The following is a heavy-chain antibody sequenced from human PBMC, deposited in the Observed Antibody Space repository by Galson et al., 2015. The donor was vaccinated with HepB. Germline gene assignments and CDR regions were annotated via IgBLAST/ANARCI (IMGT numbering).Heavy chain of an antibody. Sequence: SLRLSCAASGFTFSSFGMHWVRQAPGKGLEWVAVIWYDGSKKYYADSVKGRFSTSRDTSKNTLYLQMNSLRAEDTAVYYCAKEALPDYGGITGFHLWGQGTLVTVSS. J-gene: IGHJ5*02. CDR2: IWYDGSKK. V-gene: IGHV3-33*06. D-gene: IGHD4-23*01. CDR3: AKEALPDYGGITGFHL. CDR1: GFTFSSFG.